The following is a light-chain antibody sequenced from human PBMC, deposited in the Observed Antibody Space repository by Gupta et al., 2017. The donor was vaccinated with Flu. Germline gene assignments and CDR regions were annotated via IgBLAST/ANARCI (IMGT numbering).Light chain of an antibody. CDR2: GKN. CDR3: NARDSSGNHYV. Sequence: SSELTPDPAVSVALGQTVRLTCQGDSLRSYYASWYQQKPGQAPVLVIYGKNNRPSGIPDRFSGSSSGNTASLTITGAQAEDEADYYCNARDSSGNHYVFGTGTKVTVL. J-gene: IGLJ1*01. CDR1: SLRSYY. V-gene: IGLV3-19*01.